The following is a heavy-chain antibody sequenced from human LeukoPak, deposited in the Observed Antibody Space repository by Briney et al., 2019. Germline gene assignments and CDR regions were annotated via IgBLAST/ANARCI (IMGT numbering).Heavy chain of an antibody. CDR3: ARHLFGRDGYPDAFDI. D-gene: IGHD5-24*01. Sequence: SQTLSLTCSVSGGSISSGGYSWSWIRQPPGKGLEWIGYIYHSGSTYYNPSLKSRVTISVDRSKNQFSLKLSSVTAADTAVYYCARHLFGRDGYPDAFDIWGQGTMVTVSS. V-gene: IGHV4-30-2*01. CDR1: GGSISSGGYS. CDR2: IYHSGST. J-gene: IGHJ3*02.